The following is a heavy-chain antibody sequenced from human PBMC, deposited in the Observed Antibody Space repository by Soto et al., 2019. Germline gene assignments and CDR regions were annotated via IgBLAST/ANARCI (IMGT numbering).Heavy chain of an antibody. Sequence: VSCSASAYTFTISGIILGRRAPGPGLEWMGWISAYNGNTNYAQKLQGRVTMTTDTSTSTAYMELRSLRSDDTAVYYCARDLGQLKLLLAVAGTYDYWGQGTLVPV. CDR3: ARDLGQLKLLLAVAGTYDY. V-gene: IGHV1-18*01. D-gene: IGHD6-19*01. CDR2: ISAYNGNT. J-gene: IGHJ4*02. CDR1: AYTFTISG.